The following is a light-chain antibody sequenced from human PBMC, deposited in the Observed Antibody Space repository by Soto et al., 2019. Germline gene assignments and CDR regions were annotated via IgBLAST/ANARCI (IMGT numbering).Light chain of an antibody. Sequence: DVVMTQSPLSLPVTLGQPASISCRSSQSLAYSDGNTYLNWFQQRPGQSPRRLIYKVSNRDSGVPDRFSGSGSGTDFTLKISRVEADDVGVYYCMQGTHLPPYTFGQGTKLEIK. CDR3: MQGTHLPPYT. CDR1: QSLAYSDGNTY. J-gene: IGKJ2*01. CDR2: KVS. V-gene: IGKV2-30*01.